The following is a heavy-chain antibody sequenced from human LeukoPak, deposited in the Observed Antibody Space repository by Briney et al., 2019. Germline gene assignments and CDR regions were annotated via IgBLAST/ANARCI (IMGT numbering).Heavy chain of an antibody. Sequence: PGGSLRLSCAASGFTFSSYGVHWVRQAPGKGLEWVAVISYDGSNKYYADSVKGRFTISRDNSKNTLYLQMNSLRAEDTAVYYCAKDGYSDSSGWSVYTDYYYYMDVWGKGTTVTVSS. J-gene: IGHJ6*03. CDR1: GFTFSSYG. V-gene: IGHV3-30*18. CDR2: ISYDGSNK. D-gene: IGHD6-19*01. CDR3: AKDGYSDSSGWSVYTDYYYYMDV.